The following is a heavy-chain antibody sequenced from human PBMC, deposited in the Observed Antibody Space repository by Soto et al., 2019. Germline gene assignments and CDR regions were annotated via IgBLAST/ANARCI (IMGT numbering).Heavy chain of an antibody. Sequence: EVQLLESGGGLVQPGGSLRLSCAASGFTFSNYAVTWVRQAPGKGLEWVSTISGSGGSTYYADSVKGRLTISRDNSKTPLYLQMNSLRAADTAVYYCATAPGSSRSEIAYWCQGTLVTVSS. CDR2: ISGSGGST. CDR3: ATAPGSSRSEIAY. J-gene: IGHJ4*02. D-gene: IGHD6-13*01. CDR1: GFTFSNYA. V-gene: IGHV3-23*01.